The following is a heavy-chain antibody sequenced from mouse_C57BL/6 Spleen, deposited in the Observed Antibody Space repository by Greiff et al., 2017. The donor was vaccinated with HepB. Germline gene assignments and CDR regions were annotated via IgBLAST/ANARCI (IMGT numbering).Heavy chain of an antibody. V-gene: IGHV1-9*01. Sequence: VQLQQSGAELMKPGASVKLSCKATGYTFTGYWIEWVKQRPGHGLEWIGEILPGSGSTNYNEKFKGKATFTADTSSNTAYMQLSSLTTEDSAIYYCARGPYYYGSSPRRFDYWGQGTTLTVSS. J-gene: IGHJ2*01. CDR2: ILPGSGST. CDR3: ARGPYYYGSSPRRFDY. CDR1: GYTFTGYW. D-gene: IGHD1-1*01.